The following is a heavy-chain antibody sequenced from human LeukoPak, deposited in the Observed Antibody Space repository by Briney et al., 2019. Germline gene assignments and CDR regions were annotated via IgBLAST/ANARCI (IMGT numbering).Heavy chain of an antibody. V-gene: IGHV3-9*01. Sequence: PGRSLRLSCAASGFTFDDYAMHWVRQAPGKGLEWVSGISWNSGSIGYADSVKGRFTISRDNAKSSLYLQMNSLRAEDTALYYCAKGLSIAVAGDFDYWGQGTLVTVSS. CDR3: AKGLSIAVAGDFDY. CDR2: ISWNSGSI. D-gene: IGHD6-19*01. J-gene: IGHJ4*02. CDR1: GFTFDDYA.